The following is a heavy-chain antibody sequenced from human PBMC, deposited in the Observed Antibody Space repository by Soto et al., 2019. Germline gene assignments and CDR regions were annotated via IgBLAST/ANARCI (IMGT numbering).Heavy chain of an antibody. CDR3: ARATGTLRSRNCDY. Sequence: SESRSLSFSGFGCSRSIVVHFVTWIFHLPGKGLEWIGSIYHTGSTYYSKSLRSRLTMSVDTSKSQFSLRLSSVTAADTAVYYCARATGTLRSRNCDYWGQGSLVTVSS. CDR2: IYHTGST. CDR1: GCSRSIVVHF. D-gene: IGHD1-1*01. V-gene: IGHV4-31*03. J-gene: IGHJ4*02.